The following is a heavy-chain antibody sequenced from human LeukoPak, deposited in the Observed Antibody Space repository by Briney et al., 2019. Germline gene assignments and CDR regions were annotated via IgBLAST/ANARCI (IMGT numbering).Heavy chain of an antibody. V-gene: IGHV1-2*02. CDR3: ARDREGLAYFDF. J-gene: IGHJ4*02. D-gene: IGHD3/OR15-3a*01. CDR1: GYTFTGKF. CDR2: IDPNSGGT. Sequence: GASVSVSCKASGYTFTGKFIHWVRQAPGRGLEWMGWIDPNSGGTDYAQKFPGRVTMTRDTSIATAYMDLSRLISDDTAVYYCARDREGLAYFDFWGQGTLVTVSS.